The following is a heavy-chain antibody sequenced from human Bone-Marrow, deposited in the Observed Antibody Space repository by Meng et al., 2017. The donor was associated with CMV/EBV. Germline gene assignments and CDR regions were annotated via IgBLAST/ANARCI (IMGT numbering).Heavy chain of an antibody. V-gene: IGHV1-2*02. CDR2: MNPKNGGT. Sequence: QGQLVQSGGEVKKPGASVKVSCKASGYTFTSYDINSVRQAAGQGLEWMGWMNPKNGGTKYAQKFQGRVTMTRDTSISTTYMDLNRLISDDTAVYYCARDPDTPMAFDHWGQGTLVTVSS. CDR1: GYTFTSYD. CDR3: ARDPDTPMAFDH. D-gene: IGHD5-18*01. J-gene: IGHJ4*02.